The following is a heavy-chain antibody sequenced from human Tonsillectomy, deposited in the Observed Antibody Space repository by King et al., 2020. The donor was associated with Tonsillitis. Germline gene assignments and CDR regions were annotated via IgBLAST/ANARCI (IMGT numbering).Heavy chain of an antibody. CDR2: ISYDGSNK. CDR1: GFTFSSYA. D-gene: IGHD1-26*01. J-gene: IGHJ5*02. Sequence: QLVQSGGGVVQPGRSLRLACAASGFTFSSYAMHWVRQAPGKGLEWVAVISYDGSNKYYADSVKGRFTISRDNSKNTLYLQMNSLRAEDTAVYYCARDRSRFRSLFDPWGQGTLVTVSS. V-gene: IGHV3-30*01. CDR3: ARDRSRFRSLFDP.